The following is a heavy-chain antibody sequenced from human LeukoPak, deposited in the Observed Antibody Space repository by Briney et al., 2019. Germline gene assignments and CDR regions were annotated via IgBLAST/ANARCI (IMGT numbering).Heavy chain of an antibody. CDR2: ISSSSSYI. V-gene: IGHV3-21*01. Sequence: PGGSLRLSCAASGFTFSSYSMNWVRQAPGKGLEWVSSISSSSSYIYYADSVKGRFTISRDNAMNSLYLQMNSLRAEDTAVYYCARENPGYYYYYYGMDVWGQGTTVTVSS. J-gene: IGHJ6*02. CDR1: GFTFSSYS. CDR3: ARENPGYYYYYYGMDV. D-gene: IGHD1-1*01.